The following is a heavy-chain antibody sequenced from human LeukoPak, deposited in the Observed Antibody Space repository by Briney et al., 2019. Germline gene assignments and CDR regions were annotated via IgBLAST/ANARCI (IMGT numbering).Heavy chain of an antibody. J-gene: IGHJ5*02. Sequence: PSETLSLTCTVSGGSISSYYWSWIRQPPGKGLEGIGYIYYSGSTNYNPSLKSRVTISVDTSKNQFSLKLSSVTAADTAVYYCARDVSSNYDWFDPWGQGTLVTVSS. D-gene: IGHD4-11*01. CDR3: ARDVSSNYDWFDP. CDR2: IYYSGST. V-gene: IGHV4-59*12. CDR1: GGSISSYY.